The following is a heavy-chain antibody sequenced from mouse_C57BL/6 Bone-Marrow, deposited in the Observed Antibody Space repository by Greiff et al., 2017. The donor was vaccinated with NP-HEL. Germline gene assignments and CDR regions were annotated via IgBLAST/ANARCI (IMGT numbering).Heavy chain of an antibody. J-gene: IGHJ2*01. V-gene: IGHV1-64*01. Sequence: VQLQQSGAELVKPGASVKLSCKASGYTFTSYWMHWVKQRPGQGLEWIGMIHPNSGSTNYNEKFKSKATLTVDKSSSTAYMQLSSLTSEDSAVYYCAFNWVNYFDYWGQGTTLTVSS. CDR2: IHPNSGST. CDR1: GYTFTSYW. D-gene: IGHD4-1*01. CDR3: AFNWVNYFDY.